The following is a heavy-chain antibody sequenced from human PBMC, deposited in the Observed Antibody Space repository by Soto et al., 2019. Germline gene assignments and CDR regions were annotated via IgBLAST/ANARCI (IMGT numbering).Heavy chain of an antibody. V-gene: IGHV2-5*02. D-gene: IGHD5-18*01. CDR3: AHRPRGYSYHFDY. J-gene: IGHJ4*02. CDR2: IYWDDDE. CDR1: GFSLTTTGVG. Sequence: QITLKESGPTLVKPTQTLTLTCTFSGFSLTTTGVGVGWIRQPPGKALEWLALIYWDDDEGYSPSLKSRLTNTRDPSKNQVVLKMTNMNPVDTATYYCAHRPRGYSYHFDYWGQGTLVTVSS.